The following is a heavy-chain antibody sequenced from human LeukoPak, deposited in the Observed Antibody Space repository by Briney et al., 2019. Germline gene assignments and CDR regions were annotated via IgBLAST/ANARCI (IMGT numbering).Heavy chain of an antibody. CDR3: AAGYCSGGSCYLPF. J-gene: IGHJ4*02. CDR2: IYSGGTT. Sequence: PGGSLRLSCAVSGFTVSSNYMSWVRQAPGKGLEWVSVIYSGGTTYYADSVKGRFTISRDNSKNTLYLQMNSLRGEDTAVYYCAAGYCSGGSCYLPFWGQGTLVTVSS. V-gene: IGHV3-53*01. D-gene: IGHD2-15*01. CDR1: GFTVSSNY.